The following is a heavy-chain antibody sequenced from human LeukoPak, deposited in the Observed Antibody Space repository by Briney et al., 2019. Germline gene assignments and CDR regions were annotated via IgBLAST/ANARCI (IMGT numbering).Heavy chain of an antibody. CDR2: IKYDGSEK. CDR1: GFTFSNYW. Sequence: GGSLRLSCAASGFTFSNYWMSWVRQAPGKGLEWVANIKYDGSEKHYADCVEGRFTISRDNSKSSLYLQMNSLRVDDTVVYYCARDVGGGYYDWGQGILVTVSS. D-gene: IGHD1-26*01. CDR3: ARDVGGGYYD. J-gene: IGHJ4*02. V-gene: IGHV3-7*01.